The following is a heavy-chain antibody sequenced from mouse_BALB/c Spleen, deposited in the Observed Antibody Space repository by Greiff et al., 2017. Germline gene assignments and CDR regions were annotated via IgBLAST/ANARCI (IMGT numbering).Heavy chain of an antibody. CDR1: GFTFSSFG. D-gene: IGHD3-3*01. V-gene: IGHV5-17*02. CDR2: ISSGSSTI. Sequence: EVQGVESGGGLVQPGGSRKLSCAASGFTFSSFGMHWVRQAPEKGLEWVAYISSGSSTIYYADTVKGRFTISRDNPKNTLFLQMTSLRSEDTAMYYCARYRGWVDYWGQGTTLTVSA. CDR3: ARYRGWVDY. J-gene: IGHJ2*01.